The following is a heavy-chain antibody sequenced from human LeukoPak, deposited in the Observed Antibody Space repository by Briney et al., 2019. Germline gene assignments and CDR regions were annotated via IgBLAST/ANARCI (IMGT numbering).Heavy chain of an antibody. Sequence: GGSLRLSCAASGFTFTTYWMSWVRQAPGKGLEWVSYISSSSSTIYYADSVKGRFTISRDNAKNSLYLQMNSLRAEDTAVYYCARGVVPAAPYNWFDPWGQGTLVTVSS. V-gene: IGHV3-48*04. CDR3: ARGVVPAAPYNWFDP. J-gene: IGHJ5*02. CDR1: GFTFTTYW. D-gene: IGHD2-2*01. CDR2: ISSSSSTI.